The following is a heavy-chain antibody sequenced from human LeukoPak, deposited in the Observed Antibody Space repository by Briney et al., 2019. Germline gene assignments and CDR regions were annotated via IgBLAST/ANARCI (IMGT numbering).Heavy chain of an antibody. D-gene: IGHD3-16*01. CDR1: GGSISSNTYY. CDR3: TYRSGDY. J-gene: IGHJ4*02. Sequence: TPSETLSLTCSVSGGSISSNTYYWGWIRQPPGKGLEWIGYIDYSGSSNYNPSLKSRVTISEDTSKNQFSLKLSSVTAADTAVYYCTYRSGDYWGQGTLVTVSS. CDR2: IDYSGSS. V-gene: IGHV4-61*05.